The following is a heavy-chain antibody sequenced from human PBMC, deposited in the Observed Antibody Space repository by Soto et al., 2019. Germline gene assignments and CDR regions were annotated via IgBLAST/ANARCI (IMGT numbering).Heavy chain of an antibody. Sequence: SETLSLTCTVSGGSISSYYWSWIRQPAGKGLEWIGRIYTSESTNYNPSLKSRVTMSVDTSKNQFSLKLSSVTAADPAVYYCARGRRYDSSGYYFDYWGQGTLVTVSS. CDR3: ARGRRYDSSGYYFDY. J-gene: IGHJ4*02. CDR1: GGSISSYY. D-gene: IGHD3-22*01. CDR2: IYTSEST. V-gene: IGHV4-4*07.